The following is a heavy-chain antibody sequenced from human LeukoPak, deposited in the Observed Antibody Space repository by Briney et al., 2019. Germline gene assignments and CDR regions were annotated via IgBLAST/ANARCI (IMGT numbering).Heavy chain of an antibody. D-gene: IGHD5-12*01. CDR2: IIPIFGTT. J-gene: IGHJ4*02. V-gene: IGHV1-69*05. CDR3: ARGDSGYDYGFDN. Sequence: ASVKVSCKASGGTFSSHAISWVRQAPGQGLEWVGGIIPIFGTTNYAQKFQGRVTITTDESTSTRYMELRSLRSDDTAVYYCARGDSGYDYGFDNWGQGTLVTVSS. CDR1: GGTFSSHA.